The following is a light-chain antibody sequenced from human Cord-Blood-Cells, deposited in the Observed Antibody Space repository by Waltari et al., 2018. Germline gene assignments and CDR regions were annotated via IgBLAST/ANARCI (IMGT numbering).Light chain of an antibody. CDR1: SSDVGRYNL. V-gene: IGLV2-23*01. Sequence: QSALTQPASMSGSPGQSITISCTGTSSDVGRYNLFSWYQQHPGKAPKLMIYEGSKRPSGVSNRFSGSKSGNTASLTISGLQAEDEADYYCCSYAGSSTWVFGGGTKLTVL. J-gene: IGLJ3*02. CDR2: EGS. CDR3: CSYAGSSTWV.